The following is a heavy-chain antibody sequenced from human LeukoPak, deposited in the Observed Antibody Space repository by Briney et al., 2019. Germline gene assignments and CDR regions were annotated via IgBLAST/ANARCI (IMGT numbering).Heavy chain of an antibody. V-gene: IGHV4-59*01. D-gene: IGHD2-2*02. Sequence: SETLSLTCTVSGGSISSYYWSWIRQPPGKGLEWIGYIYYSGSTNYNPSLKSRVTISVDTSKNQFSLKLSTVTAADTAVYYCARDLRDCSSTSCYMDHDAFDIWGQGTIVTVSS. CDR2: IYYSGST. J-gene: IGHJ3*02. CDR3: ARDLRDCSSTSCYMDHDAFDI. CDR1: GGSISSYY.